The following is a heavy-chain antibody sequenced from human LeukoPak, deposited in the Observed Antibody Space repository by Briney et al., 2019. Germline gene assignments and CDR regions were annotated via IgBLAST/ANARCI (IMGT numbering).Heavy chain of an antibody. V-gene: IGHV3-53*01. D-gene: IGHD2-2*01. Sequence: GGSLRLSCAASGFIVSSNYMSWVRQAPGKGLEWVSVIYTGGSTYYPDSVKGRFTISRDNSKNTVYLQMSSLRAEDTAVYYCAKEEDCSTTRCLTGGLDVWGKGTTVTVSS. CDR1: GFIVSSNY. J-gene: IGHJ6*04. CDR3: AKEEDCSTTRCLTGGLDV. CDR2: IYTGGST.